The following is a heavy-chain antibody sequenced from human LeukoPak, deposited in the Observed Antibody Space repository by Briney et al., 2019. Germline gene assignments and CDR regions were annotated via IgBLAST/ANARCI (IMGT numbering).Heavy chain of an antibody. D-gene: IGHD4-11*01. V-gene: IGHV4-61*02. CDR1: GGSISSGSYY. CDR3: ARARTTVTTGYNWFDP. Sequence: SQTLSLTCTVSGGSISSGSYYWSWIRQPAGKGLEWIGRIYTSGSTNYTPSLKSRVTISVDTSKNLFSLKLSSVTAADTAVYYCARARTTVTTGYNWFDPWGQGTLVTVSS. J-gene: IGHJ5*02. CDR2: IYTSGST.